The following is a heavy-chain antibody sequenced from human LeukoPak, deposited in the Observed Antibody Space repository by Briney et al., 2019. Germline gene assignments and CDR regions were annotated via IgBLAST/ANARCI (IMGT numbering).Heavy chain of an antibody. CDR3: ARDGLYNWNYLVPFDY. D-gene: IGHD1-7*01. J-gene: IGHJ4*02. CDR1: GFTFSSYS. V-gene: IGHV3-21*01. CDR2: ISSSSSYI. Sequence: GGSLRLSCAASGFTFSSYSMNWVRQAPGKGLEWVSSISSSSSYIYYADSVKGRFTISRDNAKNSLYLQMNSLRAEDTAVYYCARDGLYNWNYLVPFDYWGQGTLVTVSS.